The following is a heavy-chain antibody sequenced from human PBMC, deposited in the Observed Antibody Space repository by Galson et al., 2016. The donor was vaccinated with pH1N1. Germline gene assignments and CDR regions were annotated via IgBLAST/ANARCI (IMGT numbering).Heavy chain of an antibody. CDR1: GYSVTRYY. CDR2: IDPSDGTT. J-gene: IGHJ4*01. Sequence: SVKVSCKASGYSVTRYYMHWVRQAPGQGLEWMGIIDPSDGTTTYSQKFRGRITMTRDTPTNSVYMELSSLTSDDTAVYYCARRYYCDYWGHGTLITVSS. V-gene: IGHV1-46*01. CDR3: ARRYYCDY.